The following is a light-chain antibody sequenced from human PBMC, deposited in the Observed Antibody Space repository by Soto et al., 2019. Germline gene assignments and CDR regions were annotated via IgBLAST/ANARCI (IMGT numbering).Light chain of an antibody. V-gene: IGKV3-15*01. CDR1: PSLGTN. J-gene: IGKJ1*01. CDR3: QQYNQWPRT. CDR2: GAS. Sequence: EIEMTQYPATLSVSPGERATLSCRASPSLGTNLAWFQQKPGQVPRLLVHGASTRATGIPARFSGSGSGTDSTLTISSLQSEDFAVYYCQQYNQWPRTFGQGTK.